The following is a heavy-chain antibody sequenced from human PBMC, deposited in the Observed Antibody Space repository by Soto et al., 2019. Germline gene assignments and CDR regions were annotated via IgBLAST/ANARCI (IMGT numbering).Heavy chain of an antibody. D-gene: IGHD6-19*01. CDR3: ARDESLIAVAGLFEY. J-gene: IGHJ4*02. V-gene: IGHV3-48*02. CDR2: ISSSSSTI. Sequence: EVQLVESGGGLVQPGGSLRLSCAASGFTFSSYSMNWVRQAPGKGLEWVSYISSSSSTIYYADSVKGRFTISRDNAKNSLYLQMNSLRDEDTAVYYCARDESLIAVAGLFEYWGQGTLVTAAS. CDR1: GFTFSSYS.